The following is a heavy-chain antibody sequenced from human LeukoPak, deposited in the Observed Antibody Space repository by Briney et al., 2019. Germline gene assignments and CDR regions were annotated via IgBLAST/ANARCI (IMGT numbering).Heavy chain of an antibody. Sequence: PSETLSLTCAVYGGTFRDYHWSWIRQPPGKGLEWIGEVNYSGSTIYNPSLKSRVTISVDTSKKQFSLIVKSVTVADTAVYLCVRRSVNTAMVDFDYWGQGTLVTVSS. V-gene: IGHV4-34*01. CDR3: VRRSVNTAMVDFDY. CDR1: GGTFRDYH. D-gene: IGHD5-18*01. CDR2: VNYSGST. J-gene: IGHJ4*02.